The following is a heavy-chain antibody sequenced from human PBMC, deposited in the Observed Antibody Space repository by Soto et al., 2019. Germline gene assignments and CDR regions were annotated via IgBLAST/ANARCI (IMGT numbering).Heavy chain of an antibody. J-gene: IGHJ4*02. CDR2: IYYSGST. CDR1: GGSISSGGYY. V-gene: IGHV4-31*03. D-gene: IGHD4-17*01. Sequence: VSLTCTVSGGSISSGGYYWSWIRQHPGKGLEWIGYIYYSGSTYYNPSLKSRVTISVDTSKNQFSLKLSSVTAADTAVYYCARGGDYDGTFDYWGQGTLVTVSS. CDR3: ARGGDYDGTFDY.